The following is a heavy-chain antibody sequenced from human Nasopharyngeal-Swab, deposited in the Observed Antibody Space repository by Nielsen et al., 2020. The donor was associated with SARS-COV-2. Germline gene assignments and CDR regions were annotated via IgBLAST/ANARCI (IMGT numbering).Heavy chain of an antibody. CDR2: ISSSSSAI. CDR3: AREQVTMVRGVISRYYYYGMDV. CDR1: GFTFSSYS. V-gene: IGHV3-48*02. Sequence: GKSLKISCAASGFTFSSYSMNWVRQAPGKGLEWVSYISSSSSAIYYADSVKGRFTISRDNAKNSLYLQMNSLRDEDTAVYYCAREQVTMVRGVISRYYYYGMDVWGQGTTVTVSS. D-gene: IGHD3-10*01. J-gene: IGHJ6*02.